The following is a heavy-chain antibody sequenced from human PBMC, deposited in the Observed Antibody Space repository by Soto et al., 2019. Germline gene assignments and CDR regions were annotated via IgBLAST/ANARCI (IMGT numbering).Heavy chain of an antibody. D-gene: IGHD6-13*01. Sequence: GASVKVSCKASGYTFTSYYMHCVRQAPGQGLEWMGIINPSGGSTSYAQKFQGRVTMTRDTSTSTVYMELSSLRSEDTAVYYCARDGSSSWYRPYYYYGMDVWGQGTTVTVSS. J-gene: IGHJ6*02. CDR3: ARDGSSSWYRPYYYYGMDV. CDR1: GYTFTSYY. V-gene: IGHV1-46*01. CDR2: INPSGGST.